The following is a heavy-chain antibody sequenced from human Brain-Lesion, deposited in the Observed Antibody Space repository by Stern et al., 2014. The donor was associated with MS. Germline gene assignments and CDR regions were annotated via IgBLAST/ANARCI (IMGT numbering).Heavy chain of an antibody. CDR2: ISYNGIT. CDR1: GGSISSSTYY. D-gene: IGHD1-26*01. CDR3: ARHDSVPRPSQLYSARDRGHGYFDY. V-gene: IGHV4-39*01. Sequence: QVQLQESGPGLVKPSETLSLTCTVSGGSISSSTYYRAWIRQPPGKGLGWIGNISYNGITYYNPFLKSRVTISVDMSKNQFSLKLSSVTAADTAIYYCARHDSVPRPSQLYSARDRGHGYFDYWGQGTLVTVSS. J-gene: IGHJ4*02.